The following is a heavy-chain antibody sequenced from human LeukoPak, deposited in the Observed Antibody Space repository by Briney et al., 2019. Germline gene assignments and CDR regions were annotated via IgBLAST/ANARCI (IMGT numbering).Heavy chain of an antibody. J-gene: IGHJ4*02. V-gene: IGHV3-30*02. CDR3: AKDRYSSSWSPMGDY. CDR1: GFTFSSYS. D-gene: IGHD6-13*01. CDR2: IHYDGSNK. Sequence: GGSLRLSCAASGFTFSSYSMNWVRQAPGKGLEWVAFIHYDGSNKYYADSVKGRFTISRDNSKNTLYLQMNSLRAEDTAVYYCAKDRYSSSWSPMGDYWGQGTLVTVSS.